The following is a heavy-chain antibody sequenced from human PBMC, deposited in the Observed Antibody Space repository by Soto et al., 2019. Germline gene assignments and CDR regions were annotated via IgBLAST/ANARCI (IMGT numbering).Heavy chain of an antibody. J-gene: IGHJ4*02. Sequence: ASVKVSCKASGGTFSNYVVNWVRQAPGQGLGWMGRIIPISGAANYAQKFQGRVTITADKSTSTSYMELSSLRSEDTAVYYCARDMTRTVVPHFDFWGQGTLVTVSS. CDR1: GGTFSNYV. V-gene: IGHV1-69*06. CDR3: ARDMTRTVVPHFDF. D-gene: IGHD1-7*01. CDR2: IIPISGAA.